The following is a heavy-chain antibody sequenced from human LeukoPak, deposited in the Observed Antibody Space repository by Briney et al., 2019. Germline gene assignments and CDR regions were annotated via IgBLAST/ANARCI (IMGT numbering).Heavy chain of an antibody. D-gene: IGHD2-15*01. CDR3: ARKGYCSGGSCYLPRAFDI. V-gene: IGHV1-69*13. J-gene: IGHJ3*02. CDR1: GGTFSSYA. Sequence: SVNVSCTASGGTFSSYAISWVRQAPGQGLEWMGGIIPIFGTANYAQKFQGRVTITADESTSTAYMELSSLRSEDTAVYYCARKGYCSGGSCYLPRAFDIWGQGTMVTVSS. CDR2: IIPIFGTA.